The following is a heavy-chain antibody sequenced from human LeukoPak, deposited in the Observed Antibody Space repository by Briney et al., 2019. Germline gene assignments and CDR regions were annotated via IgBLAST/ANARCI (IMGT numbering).Heavy chain of an antibody. V-gene: IGHV1-46*01. J-gene: IGHJ4*02. CDR3: ARVQQQLVPLTYYYDSSGYEHFDY. Sequence: ASVKVSCKASGYSFSSQYIQWVRQAPGQGLEWMGIINPSGGSTNYAQKLQGRVTMTTDTSTSTAYMELRSLRSDDTAVYYCARVQQQLVPLTYYYDSSGYEHFDYWGQGTLVTVSS. CDR2: INPSGGST. D-gene: IGHD3-22*01. CDR1: GYSFSSQY.